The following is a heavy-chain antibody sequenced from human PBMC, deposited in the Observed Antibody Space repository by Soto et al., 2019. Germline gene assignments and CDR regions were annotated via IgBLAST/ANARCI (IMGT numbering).Heavy chain of an antibody. V-gene: IGHV4-59*01. CDR1: GTSFTTYY. Sequence: PSETLSLTCTVSGTSFTTYYWSWIRQPPGKGLEWIGYIFYSGHIKYNPSLKSRVTMSVDTSKNQFSLKLSSVTAADTAVYYCASEGGRYRLYYSGRRTLVTVSS. D-gene: IGHD3-16*02. CDR3: ASEGGRYRLYY. CDR2: IFYSGHI. J-gene: IGHJ4*02.